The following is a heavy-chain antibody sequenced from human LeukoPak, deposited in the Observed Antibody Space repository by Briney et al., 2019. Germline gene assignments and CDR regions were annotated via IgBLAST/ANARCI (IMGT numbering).Heavy chain of an antibody. CDR1: GGSISSYY. CDR2: IYYSGST. Sequence: SETLSLTCTVSGGSISSYYWSWIRQPPGKGLEWIRYIYYSGSTNYNPSLKSRVTISVDTSKNQFSLKLSSVTAADTAVYYCARDSSGSTDAFDIWGQGTMVTVSS. V-gene: IGHV4-59*01. D-gene: IGHD1-26*01. CDR3: ARDSSGSTDAFDI. J-gene: IGHJ3*02.